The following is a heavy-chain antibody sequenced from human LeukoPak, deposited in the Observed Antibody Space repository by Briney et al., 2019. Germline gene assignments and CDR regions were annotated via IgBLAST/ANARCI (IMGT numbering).Heavy chain of an antibody. D-gene: IGHD2-15*01. V-gene: IGHV1-46*01. CDR3: ARAGYCSGGSCYGALDY. J-gene: IGHJ4*02. CDR2: INPSGGST. Sequence: ASVTVSCKASGYTFTSYYMHWVRQAPGPGLEWLGIINPSGGSTSYAQKFQGRVTMTRDTSTSTVYMELSSLRSEDTAVYDCARAGYCSGGSCYGALDYWGQGTLVTVSS. CDR1: GYTFTSYY.